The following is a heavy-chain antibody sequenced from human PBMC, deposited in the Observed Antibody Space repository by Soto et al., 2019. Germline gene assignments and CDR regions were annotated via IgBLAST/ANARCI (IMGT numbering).Heavy chain of an antibody. V-gene: IGHV4-31*03. Sequence: SETLSLTCTVSGGSISSGGYYWSWIRQHPGKGLEWIGYIYYSGSTYYNPSLKSRVTISVDTPKNQFSLKLSSVTAADTAVYYCARSEDTMVRGGYYMDVWGKGTTVTVSS. CDR1: GGSISSGGYY. D-gene: IGHD3-10*01. CDR3: ARSEDTMVRGGYYMDV. J-gene: IGHJ6*03. CDR2: IYYSGST.